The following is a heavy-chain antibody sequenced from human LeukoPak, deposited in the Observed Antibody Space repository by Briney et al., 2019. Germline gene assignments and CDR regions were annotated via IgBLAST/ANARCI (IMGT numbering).Heavy chain of an antibody. V-gene: IGHV4-59*11. J-gene: IGHJ4*02. CDR1: GGSPTRYT. CDR2: IYYSGST. Sequence: PSETLSLTCTVSGGSPTRYTTGSVPQPPGKGLEWIGYIYYSGSTNYNPSLKSRVTISVDTSKNQFSLKLSSVTAADTAVYYCARGEGVRYSYGPKNPYYFDYWGQGTLVTVSS. D-gene: IGHD5-18*01. CDR3: ARGEGVRYSYGPKNPYYFDY.